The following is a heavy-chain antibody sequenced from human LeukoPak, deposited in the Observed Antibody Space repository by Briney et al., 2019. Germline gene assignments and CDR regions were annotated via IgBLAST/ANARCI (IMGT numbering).Heavy chain of an antibody. D-gene: IGHD5-12*01. J-gene: IGHJ4*02. CDR2: INWNGAGT. CDR1: GFTFDDYA. V-gene: IGHV3-20*04. CDR3: ARHRWLRRYFDY. Sequence: GGSLRLSCAASGFTFDDYAMSWVRQGPGKGLEWVSGINWNGAGTGYADSVKGRFTISRDNAKNSLYLQMNSLRADDTALYYCARHRWLRRYFDYWGQGTLVTVSS.